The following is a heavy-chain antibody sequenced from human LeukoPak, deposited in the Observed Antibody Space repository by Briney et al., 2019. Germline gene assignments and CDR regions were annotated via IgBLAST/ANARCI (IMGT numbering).Heavy chain of an antibody. CDR3: ASALLTGYGSDAFDI. J-gene: IGHJ3*02. V-gene: IGHV4-59*01. CDR1: GGSIISYY. CDR2: IYYSGST. D-gene: IGHD3-9*01. Sequence: SETLSQTCTCSGGSIISYYWSWIGPPPGRGVAGIGYIYYSGSTNYNPTLKSRVTISVDTSKNQFSLKLSSVTAADTAVYYCASALLTGYGSDAFDIWGQGTMVTVSS.